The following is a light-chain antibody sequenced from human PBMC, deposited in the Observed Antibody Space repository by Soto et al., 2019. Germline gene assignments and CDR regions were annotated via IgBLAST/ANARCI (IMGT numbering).Light chain of an antibody. CDR1: QSVSSSY. CDR2: GAS. V-gene: IGKV3-20*01. Sequence: EIVLTQSPGTLPLSPGERATLSCRASQSVSSSYLAWYQQKPGQAPRLLIYGASSRATGIPDRFSGSGSGTDFTLTISRLEPEDFAVYYCQQYGSSQETFGQGTKVEIK. CDR3: QQYGSSQET. J-gene: IGKJ1*01.